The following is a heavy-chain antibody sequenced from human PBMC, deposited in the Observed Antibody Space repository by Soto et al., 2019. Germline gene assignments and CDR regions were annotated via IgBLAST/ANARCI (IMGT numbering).Heavy chain of an antibody. V-gene: IGHV4-39*01. J-gene: IGHJ6*02. CDR1: GGSISSTSYY. D-gene: IGHD3-3*01. CDR2: VYYSGST. Sequence: PSETLSLTCTVSGGSISSTSYYWGWIRQPPGKGLEWIGSVYYSGSTYYNPSLKSRVTISVDTSKNQFSLKLSSLTAADTAVYYCAGRFSDGMDVWGQGTTVTVSS. CDR3: AGRFSDGMDV.